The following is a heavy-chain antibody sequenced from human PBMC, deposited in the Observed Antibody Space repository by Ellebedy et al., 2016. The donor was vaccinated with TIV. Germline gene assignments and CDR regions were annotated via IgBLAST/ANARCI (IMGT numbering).Heavy chain of an antibody. CDR3: AKVGNTSGDLDP. J-gene: IGHJ5*02. CDR1: GFTFDDYA. CDR2: ITWNSRTI. V-gene: IGHV3-9*01. D-gene: IGHD2-2*01. Sequence: SLKISCAASGFTFDDYAMHWVRQAPGRGLEWVSGITWNSRTITYADSVRGRFTISRDNAKNSVYLQMNNLRSDDSALYYCAKVGNTSGDLDPWGQGALVAVSS.